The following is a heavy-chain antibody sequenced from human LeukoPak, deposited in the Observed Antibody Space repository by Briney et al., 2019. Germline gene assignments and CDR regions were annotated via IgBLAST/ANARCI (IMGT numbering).Heavy chain of an antibody. CDR2: ISYDGSNK. D-gene: IGHD6-13*01. J-gene: IGHJ4*02. CDR3: AKALAAAVDY. Sequence: GRSLRLSCAASGFTFSSYGMHWVRQAPGKGLEWVAVISYDGSNKYHADSVKGRFTISRDNSKNTLYLQMNSLRAEDTAVYYCAKALAAAVDYWGQGTLVTVSS. CDR1: GFTFSSYG. V-gene: IGHV3-30*18.